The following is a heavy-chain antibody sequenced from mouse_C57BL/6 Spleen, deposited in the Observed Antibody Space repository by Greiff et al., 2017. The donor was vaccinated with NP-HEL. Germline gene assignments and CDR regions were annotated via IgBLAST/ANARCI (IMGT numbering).Heavy chain of an antibody. Sequence: EVQLVESGGGLVKPGGSLKLSCAASGFTFSDYGMHWVRQAPEKGLEWVAYISSGSSTIYYADTVKGRFTISRDNAKNTLFLQMTSLRSEDTAMYYCARGDSSGYVREPAWFAYWGQGTLVTVSA. CDR1: GFTFSDYG. CDR3: ARGDSSGYVREPAWFAY. V-gene: IGHV5-17*01. J-gene: IGHJ3*01. D-gene: IGHD3-2*02. CDR2: ISSGSSTI.